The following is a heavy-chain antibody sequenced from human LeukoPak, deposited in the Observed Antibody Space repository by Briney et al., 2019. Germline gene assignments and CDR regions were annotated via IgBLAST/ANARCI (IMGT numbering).Heavy chain of an antibody. CDR3: ARDRSYYGSGRPYPNWFDP. CDR2: IYTSAST. V-gene: IGHV4-4*07. J-gene: IGHJ5*02. D-gene: IGHD3-10*01. CDR1: GGSISSYY. Sequence: SETLSLTCTVSGGSISSYYWSWFRQPAGKGLEWIGRIYTSASTNYNPSLTSRVTMSVDTSKNQFSLKLSSVTAADTAAYYCARDRSYYGSGRPYPNWFDPWGQGTPVTVSS.